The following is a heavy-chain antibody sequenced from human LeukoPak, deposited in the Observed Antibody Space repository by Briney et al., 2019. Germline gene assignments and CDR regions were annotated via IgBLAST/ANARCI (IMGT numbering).Heavy chain of an antibody. Sequence: SETLSLTCTVSGGSISSHYWSWIRQPPGKGLEWIGYIYYSGSANYNPSLKSRVTISVDTSKNQFSLKLSSVTAADTAVYYCARGGLYDFWSGYYTWDVWFDPWGQGTLVNVSS. D-gene: IGHD3-3*01. CDR1: GGSISSHY. CDR2: IYYSGSA. V-gene: IGHV4-59*11. J-gene: IGHJ5*02. CDR3: ARGGLYDFWSGYYTWDVWFDP.